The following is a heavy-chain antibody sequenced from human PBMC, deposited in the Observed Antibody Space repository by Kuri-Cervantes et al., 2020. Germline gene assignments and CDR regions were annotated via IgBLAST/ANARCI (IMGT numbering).Heavy chain of an antibody. V-gene: IGHV3-48*04. J-gene: IGHJ5*02. CDR3: TRDMWGPDH. D-gene: IGHD7-27*01. CDR2: ITWNSGSI. CDR1: GFTFSSYS. Sequence: LSLTCAASGFTFSSYSMNWVRQAPGKGLEWVSGITWNSGSIGYADSVKGRFTISRDILKNSVYLQMNSLRVEDTAVYYCTRDMWGPDHWGQGTLVTVSS.